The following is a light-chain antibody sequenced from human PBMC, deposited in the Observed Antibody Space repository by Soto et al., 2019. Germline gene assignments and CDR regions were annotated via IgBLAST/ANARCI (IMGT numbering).Light chain of an antibody. V-gene: IGKV1-39*01. CDR2: LAS. J-gene: IGKJ5*01. CDR1: QDINIY. Sequence: DIQMTQSPSFLFASVGDRVTITCQATQDINIYLSWYQQKPGKAPKLLIYLASSLQSGVPSRFSGSGSGTDFTLTISSLQPEDLATYYCLESSSALTFGQGTRLEIK. CDR3: LESSSALT.